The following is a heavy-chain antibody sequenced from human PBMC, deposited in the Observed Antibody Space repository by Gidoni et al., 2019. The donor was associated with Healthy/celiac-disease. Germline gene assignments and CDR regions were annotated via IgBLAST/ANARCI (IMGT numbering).Heavy chain of an antibody. V-gene: IGHV3-21*01. J-gene: IGHJ4*02. CDR1: AFTFSSYS. CDR3: ARDGRTVTLDY. Sequence: EVPLVASGRALVQPGRSLILPCAASAFTFSSYSMNWVRQAPGKGLEWVSSISSSSSYIYYADSVKGRFTISRDNAKNSLYLQMNSLRAEDTAVYYCARDGRTVTLDYWGQGTLVTVSS. CDR2: ISSSSSYI. D-gene: IGHD4-4*01.